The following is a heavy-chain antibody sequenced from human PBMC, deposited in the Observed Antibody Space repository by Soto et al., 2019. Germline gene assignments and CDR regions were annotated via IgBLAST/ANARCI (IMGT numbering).Heavy chain of an antibody. CDR3: ARAYYDFWSGYYDPVYYGMDV. Sequence: GASVKVSCKASGYTFTSYAMHWVRQAPGQRLGWMGWINAGNGNTKYSQKFQGRVTITRDTSASTAYMELSSLRSEDTAVYYCARAYYDFWSGYYDPVYYGMDVWGQGTTVTVSS. CDR2: INAGNGNT. J-gene: IGHJ6*02. V-gene: IGHV1-3*01. D-gene: IGHD3-3*01. CDR1: GYTFTSYA.